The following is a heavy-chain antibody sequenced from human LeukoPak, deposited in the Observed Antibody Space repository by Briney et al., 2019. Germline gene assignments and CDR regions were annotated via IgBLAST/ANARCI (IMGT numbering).Heavy chain of an antibody. V-gene: IGHV1-8*01. Sequence: ASVKVSCKASGYTFTSYDINWVRQATGQGLEWMGWMNPNSGNTGYAQKFQGRVTMTRNTSISTAYMELSSLRSEDTAVYYCAREGSGSLYYYYGMDVWGQGTTVTVSS. D-gene: IGHD1-26*01. CDR3: AREGSGSLYYYYGMDV. CDR2: MNPNSGNT. J-gene: IGHJ6*02. CDR1: GYTFTSYD.